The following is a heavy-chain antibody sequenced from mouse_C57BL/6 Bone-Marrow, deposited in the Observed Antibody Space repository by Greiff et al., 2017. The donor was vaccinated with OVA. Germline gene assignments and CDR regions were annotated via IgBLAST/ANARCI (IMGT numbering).Heavy chain of an antibody. Sequence: VQLQQSGAELVKPGASVKLSCKASGYTFTSYWMQWVKQRPGQGLEWIGEIDPSDSYTNYNQKFKGKAPLTVDTSSRPAYMQLSSRTSEDSAVYYGARVDGALAYWGQGTLVTVSA. D-gene: IGHD1-1*02. CDR2: IDPSDSYT. J-gene: IGHJ3*01. CDR3: ARVDGALAY. CDR1: GYTFTSYW. V-gene: IGHV1-50*01.